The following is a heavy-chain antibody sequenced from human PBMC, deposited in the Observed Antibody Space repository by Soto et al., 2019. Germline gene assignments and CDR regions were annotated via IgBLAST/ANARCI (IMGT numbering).Heavy chain of an antibody. V-gene: IGHV4-34*01. CDR3: ARGHGGIAAPRY. Sequence: PSETLSLTCAVYGGSFSGYYWSWIRQPPGKGLEWIGEINHSGSTNYNPSLKSRVTISVDTSKNQFSLKLSSVTAADTAVYYCARGHGGIAAPRYWGQGTLVTVSS. D-gene: IGHD6-13*01. CDR1: GGSFSGYY. CDR2: INHSGST. J-gene: IGHJ4*02.